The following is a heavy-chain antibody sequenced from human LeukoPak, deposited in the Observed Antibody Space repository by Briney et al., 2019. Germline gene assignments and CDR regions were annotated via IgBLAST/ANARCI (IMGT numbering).Heavy chain of an antibody. CDR3: ARESFSGSGGLNWFAP. V-gene: IGHV1-2*02. CDR2: LNPDTGST. CDR1: GYTFTGYY. Sequence: ASVKVSCKASGYTFTGYYIHWVRQAPGQGLEWMGGLNPDTGSTNYAQKFQARVIMTRDTSINTAYMALRRLRYDDTAMYFCARESFSGSGGLNWFAPWGQGTLVTVSA. J-gene: IGHJ5*02. D-gene: IGHD3-10*01.